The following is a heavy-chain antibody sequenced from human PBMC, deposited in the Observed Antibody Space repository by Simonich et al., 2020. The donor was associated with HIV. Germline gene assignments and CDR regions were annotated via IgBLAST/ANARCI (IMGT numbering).Heavy chain of an antibody. CDR1: GFTFDDYA. J-gene: IGHJ4*02. Sequence: EVQLVESGGGWVQPGRSLRLSCAASGFTFDDYAMDWVRQAPGEGLEWRSGISWNSCSIGYADYGKGRFTISRDNAKNSLYLQMNSLRAEDTALYDCAKDKGAYYGSGSPVYWGQGTLVTVSS. CDR3: AKDKGAYYGSGSPVY. D-gene: IGHD3-10*01. V-gene: IGHV3-9*01. CDR2: ISWNSCSI.